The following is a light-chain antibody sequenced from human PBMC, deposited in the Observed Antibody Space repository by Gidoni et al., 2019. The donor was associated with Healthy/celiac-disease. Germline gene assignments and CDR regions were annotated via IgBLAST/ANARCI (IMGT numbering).Light chain of an antibody. CDR2: AAS. Sequence: EIVLTQSPGTLSLSPGERATLSCRASQSVSSYLAWYQQKPGQAPRLLIYAASNSATGIPDRFSGSGSGTDFTLTISRLDPEDFAVYYCQQYLSFWTFGQGTKVEIK. CDR1: QSVSSY. CDR3: QQYLSFWT. J-gene: IGKJ1*01. V-gene: IGKV3-20*01.